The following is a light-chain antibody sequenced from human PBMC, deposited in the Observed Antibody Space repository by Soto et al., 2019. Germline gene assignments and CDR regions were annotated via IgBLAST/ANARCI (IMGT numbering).Light chain of an antibody. CDR2: AAS. CDR1: QSISTF. J-gene: IGKJ1*01. V-gene: IGKV1-39*01. CDR3: QQSYNTIWT. Sequence: DIQMTQSPSSLSASVGDRVTITCRASQSISTFLSWYQQKPGKAPSLLIYAASNLQSGVPSRFSGSGSGTDFTLTISSLQPEDFATYYCQQSYNTIWTFGQGTKVEI.